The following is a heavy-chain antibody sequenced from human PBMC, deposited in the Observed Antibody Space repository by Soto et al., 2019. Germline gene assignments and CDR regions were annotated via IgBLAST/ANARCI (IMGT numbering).Heavy chain of an antibody. CDR1: GFTFSSYW. Sequence: LRLSCAASGFTFSSYWMHWVRQAPGEGLVWVSYIKPDGSRTKDADSVKGRFTISRDNARNTLYLRMNSLRAEDTAVYYCARDNNWSYDSWGRGTLVTVS. J-gene: IGHJ4*02. V-gene: IGHV3-74*03. D-gene: IGHD1-1*01. CDR3: ARDNNWSYDS. CDR2: IKPDGSRT.